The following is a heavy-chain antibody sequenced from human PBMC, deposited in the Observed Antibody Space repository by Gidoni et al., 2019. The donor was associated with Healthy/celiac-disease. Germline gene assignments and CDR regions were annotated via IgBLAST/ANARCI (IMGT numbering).Heavy chain of an antibody. CDR3: ARTQPMYSSGWYDPYYFDY. CDR2: ISYDGSNK. D-gene: IGHD6-19*01. CDR1: GFTFSSYA. J-gene: IGHJ4*02. Sequence: QVQLVESGGGVVQPGRSLRLPCAASGFTFSSYAMHWVRQAPGKGLEWVAVISYDGSNKYYADSVKGRFTISRDNSKNTLYLQMNSLRAEDTAVYYCARTQPMYSSGWYDPYYFDYWGQGTLVTVSS. V-gene: IGHV3-30*04.